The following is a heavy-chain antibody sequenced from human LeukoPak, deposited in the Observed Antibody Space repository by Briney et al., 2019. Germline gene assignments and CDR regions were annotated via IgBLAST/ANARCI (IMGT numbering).Heavy chain of an antibody. J-gene: IGHJ4*02. Sequence: GGSLRLPCAASGFTFSSYWMTWVRQAPGKGLEWVANIKQDGSEMYYVDSVKGRFTISRDNAKNSLYLQMNSLRAEDTAVYYCARVQNYYGSGSYYFDYWGQGTLVTVSS. CDR3: ARVQNYYGSGSYYFDY. V-gene: IGHV3-7*01. CDR1: GFTFSSYW. CDR2: IKQDGSEM. D-gene: IGHD3-10*01.